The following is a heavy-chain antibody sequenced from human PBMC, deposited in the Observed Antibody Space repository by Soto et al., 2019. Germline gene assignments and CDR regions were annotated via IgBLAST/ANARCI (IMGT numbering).Heavy chain of an antibody. CDR3: ARDLRLRFLEWLSTSGYYYYGMDV. CDR2: INPNSGGT. Sequence: GASVKVSCKASGYTFTGYYMHWVRQAPGQGLEWMGWINPNSGGTNYAQKFQGWVTMTRDTSISTAYMELSRLRSDDTAVYYCARDLRLRFLEWLSTSGYYYYGMDVWGQGTTVTVSS. D-gene: IGHD3-3*01. J-gene: IGHJ6*02. CDR1: GYTFTGYY. V-gene: IGHV1-2*04.